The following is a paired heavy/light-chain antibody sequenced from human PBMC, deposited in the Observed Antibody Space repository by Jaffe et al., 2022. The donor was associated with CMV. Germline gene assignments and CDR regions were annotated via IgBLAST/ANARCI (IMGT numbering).Light chain of an antibody. CDR3: MQVLQSPYT. V-gene: IGKV2-28*01. CDR2: LGS. Sequence: DIVMTQSPLSLPVTPGEPASISCRSSQSLLHSNGYNYLDWYLQKPGKSPQLLIYLGSSRASGVPDRFSGSGSGTDFTLRISRVEAEDVGVYYCMQVLQSPYTFGPGTKLEIK. CDR1: QSLLHSNGYNY. J-gene: IGKJ2*01.
Heavy chain of an antibody. CDR2: IYLGDSDT. V-gene: IGHV5-51*01. CDR1: GHSFTSYW. J-gene: IGHJ4*02. D-gene: IGHD6-19*01. CDR3: ASRISLIAVSGGPVMY. Sequence: EVHLVQSGAEVKKPGESLKISCKGSGHSFTSYWIGWVRQMPGKGLEWMGIIYLGDSDTRYSPSFQGQVTISVDKSTTTAYLQWSSLKASDTAIYYCASRISLIAVSGGPVMYWGQGTLVTVSS.